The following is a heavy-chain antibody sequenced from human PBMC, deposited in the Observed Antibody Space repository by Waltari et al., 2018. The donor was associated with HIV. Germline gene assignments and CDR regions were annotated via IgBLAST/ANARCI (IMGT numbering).Heavy chain of an antibody. J-gene: IGHJ6*02. V-gene: IGHV3-30*18. Sequence: QVQLVESGGGVVQPGRSLRLSCAASGLTFSSFGMYWVRQDPGKGREWVTYISYDGRNEYDADSGKGRFTISRDNSKNTLHLQRNSLRLEDTAVYYCAKDRFILGGVIWGMDVWGRGTTVTVSS. CDR3: AKDRFILGGVIWGMDV. D-gene: IGHD3-16*02. CDR1: GLTFSSFG. CDR2: ISYDGRNE.